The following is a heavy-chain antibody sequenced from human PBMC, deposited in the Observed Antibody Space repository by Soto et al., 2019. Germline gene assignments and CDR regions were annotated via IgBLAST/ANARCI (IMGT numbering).Heavy chain of an antibody. J-gene: IGHJ4*02. Sequence: QVQLVESGGGVVQPGRSLRLSCAASGFTFSSYAMHWVRQAPGKGLEWVAVISYDGSNKYYADSVKGRFTISRDNSKNTLYLPMNSLRAEDTAVYYCARVWFGGWGQGTLVTVSS. CDR1: GFTFSSYA. CDR3: ARVWFGG. V-gene: IGHV3-30-3*01. D-gene: IGHD3-10*01. CDR2: ISYDGSNK.